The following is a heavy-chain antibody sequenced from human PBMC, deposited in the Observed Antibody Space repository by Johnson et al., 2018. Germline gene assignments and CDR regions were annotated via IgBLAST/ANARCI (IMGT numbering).Heavy chain of an antibody. V-gene: IGHV3-33*01. CDR1: GFNFGGYG. J-gene: IGHJ6*02. CDR3: ARELKSGWFLLYGLDV. D-gene: IGHD6-19*01. CDR2: IWYDGNTQ. Sequence: QVQLVESGGGVVQPGRSMRLSCAASGFNFGGYGMHWVRQAPGKGLEWVAVIWYDGNTQVSADSVKGRFTISRDNSKNTLYLQMNSLRAEDTAVYYWARELKSGWFLLYGLDVWGQGTTVTVSS.